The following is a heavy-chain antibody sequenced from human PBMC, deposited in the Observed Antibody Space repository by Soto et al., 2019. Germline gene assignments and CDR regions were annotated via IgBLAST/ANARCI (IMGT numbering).Heavy chain of an antibody. CDR2: IWYDGSNK. CDR3: PRDRMPWTYYYGMDV. D-gene: IGHD1-1*01. CDR1: GFNFSSYG. J-gene: IGHJ6*02. Sequence: PGGALRRSCAASGFNFSSYGMQWVRPAPGKGLEWVAVIWYDGSNKYYADSVKGRFTISRDNSKNTLYLQMNSLRAEDTAVYYCPRDRMPWTYYYGMDVWGQGTTVTVSS. V-gene: IGHV3-33*01.